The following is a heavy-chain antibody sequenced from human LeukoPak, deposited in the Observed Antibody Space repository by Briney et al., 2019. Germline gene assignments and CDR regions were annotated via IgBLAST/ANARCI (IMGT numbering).Heavy chain of an antibody. Sequence: GGSLRLSCAASGFTFSSYSMNWVRQAPGKGLEWVSSISSSSSYIYYADSVKGRSTISRDNAKNSLYLQMNSLRAEDTAVYYCAGTGYSSSFPYYFDYWGQETLVTVSS. CDR1: GFTFSSYS. J-gene: IGHJ4*02. CDR3: AGTGYSSSFPYYFDY. CDR2: ISSSSSYI. D-gene: IGHD6-13*01. V-gene: IGHV3-21*01.